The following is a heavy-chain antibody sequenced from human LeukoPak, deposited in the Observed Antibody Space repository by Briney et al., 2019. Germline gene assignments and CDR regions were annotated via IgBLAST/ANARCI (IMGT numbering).Heavy chain of an antibody. CDR2: ISSGSGYI. D-gene: IGHD3-10*01. CDR3: ARDGLGIDY. J-gene: IGHJ4*02. Sequence: GGSLRLSCAASGFTFISFGMHWVRQAPGKGLEWVSSISSGSGYIHYADSVKGRFTISRDNAKKSLYLQMNSLRAEDTAVYYCARDGLGIDYWGQGTLVTVSS. V-gene: IGHV3-21*01. CDR1: GFTFISFG.